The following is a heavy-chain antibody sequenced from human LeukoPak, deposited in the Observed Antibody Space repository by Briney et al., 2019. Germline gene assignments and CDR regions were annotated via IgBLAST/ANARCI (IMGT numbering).Heavy chain of an antibody. Sequence: GASVKVSCKASGGTFNSYAISWVRQAPGQGLEWMGWINPNSGGTNYAQKFQGRVTMTRDTSISTAYMELSRLRSDDTAVYYCARRSHACLDYWGQGTLVTVSS. D-gene: IGHD3-16*01. V-gene: IGHV1-2*02. CDR3: ARRSHACLDY. CDR2: INPNSGGT. J-gene: IGHJ4*02. CDR1: GGTFNSYA.